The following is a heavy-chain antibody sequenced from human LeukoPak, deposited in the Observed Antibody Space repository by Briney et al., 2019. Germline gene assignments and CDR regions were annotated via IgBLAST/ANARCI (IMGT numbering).Heavy chain of an antibody. CDR2: IYHSGST. CDR1: GGSISSSNW. D-gene: IGHD3-22*01. Sequence: SETLSLTCAVSGGSISSSNWWSWVRQPPGKGLEWIGEIYHSGSTNYNPSLKSRVTISVDKSKNQFSLKLSSVTAADTAVYYCAREYYDSSGYYYAVDYWGQGTLVTVSS. J-gene: IGHJ4*02. V-gene: IGHV4-4*02. CDR3: AREYYDSSGYYYAVDY.